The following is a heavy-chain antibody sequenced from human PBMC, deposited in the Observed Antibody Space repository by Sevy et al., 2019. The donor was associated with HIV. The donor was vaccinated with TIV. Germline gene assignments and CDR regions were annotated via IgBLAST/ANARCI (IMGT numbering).Heavy chain of an antibody. CDR1: GLTFSNSW. Sequence: GGSLRLSCEASGLTFSNSWLSWVRQAPGKGLEWVANIKTDGSESYYVDSLKGGFTISRDNAKNSVYLQMNSLRAEDTALYYCARDYGTHLGVEEWGQGTLVTVSS. CDR3: ARDYGTHLGVEE. J-gene: IGHJ4*02. CDR2: IKTDGSES. V-gene: IGHV3-7*01. D-gene: IGHD3-10*01.